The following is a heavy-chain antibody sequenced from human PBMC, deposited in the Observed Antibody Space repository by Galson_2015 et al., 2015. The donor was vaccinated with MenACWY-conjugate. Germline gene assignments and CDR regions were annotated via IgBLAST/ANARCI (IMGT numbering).Heavy chain of an antibody. V-gene: IGHV2-5*02. J-gene: IGHJ4*02. Sequence: PALVKPTQTLTLTCTFSGFSLSTNRVGVGWIRQPPGKALEWLALIYYDDDKRYSPSLKSRLTITKDTSRNQVVLTMTNMDPVDTATYYCAHRRYDTAWSSFDYWGQGILVTVSS. D-gene: IGHD2-15*01. CDR1: GFSLSTNRVG. CDR3: AHRRYDTAWSSFDY. CDR2: IYYDDDK.